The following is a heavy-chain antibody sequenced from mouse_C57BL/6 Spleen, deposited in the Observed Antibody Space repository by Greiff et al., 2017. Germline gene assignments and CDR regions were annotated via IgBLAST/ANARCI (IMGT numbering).Heavy chain of an antibody. D-gene: IGHD4-1*01. J-gene: IGHJ2*01. CDR3: ARLGDY. CDR1: GYTFTSYW. CDR2: IDPSDSYT. Sequence: VQLQQPGAELVKPGASVKLSCKASGYTFTSYWMQWVKQRPGQGLEWIGEIDPSDSYTNYNQKFKGKATLTVDTSSSTAYMQLSSLTSGDSAVYYCARLGDYWGQGTTLTVSS. V-gene: IGHV1-50*01.